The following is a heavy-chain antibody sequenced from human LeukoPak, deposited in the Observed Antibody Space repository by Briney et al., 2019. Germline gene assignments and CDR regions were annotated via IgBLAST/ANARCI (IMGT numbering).Heavy chain of an antibody. CDR2: ISNSGSP. CDR3: ASESRQLGN. CDR1: GASISSLY. J-gene: IGHJ4*02. V-gene: IGHV4-59*01. Sequence: SETLSLTCTVSGASISSLYWSWVRQPPGRGLEWIGFISNSGSPTYNPSLNSRVTISLDTSKNQFSLKVNYVTAADTAVYYCASESRQLGNWGQGTLVTVSS. D-gene: IGHD1-1*01.